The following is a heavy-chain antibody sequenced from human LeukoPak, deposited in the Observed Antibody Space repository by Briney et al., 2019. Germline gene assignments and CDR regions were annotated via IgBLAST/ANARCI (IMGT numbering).Heavy chain of an antibody. CDR1: GGSFSGYY. D-gene: IGHD5-12*01. CDR3: ARGEDAVATIFYYYYYGMDV. CDR2: INHSGST. J-gene: IGHJ6*04. V-gene: IGHV4-34*01. Sequence: PSETLSLTCAVYGGSFSGYYWSWIRQPPGKGLEWIGEINHSGSTNYNPSPKSRVTISVDTSKNQFSLKLSSVTAADTAVYYCARGEDAVATIFYYYYYGMDVWGKGTTVTVSS.